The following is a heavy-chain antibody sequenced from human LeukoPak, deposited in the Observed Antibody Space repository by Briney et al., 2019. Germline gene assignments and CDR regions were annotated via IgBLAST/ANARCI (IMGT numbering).Heavy chain of an antibody. Sequence: GGSLRLSCAASGFTFSSYAMGWVRQAPGKGLEWVSAISGSGGSTYYADSVKGRFTISRDNSKNTLYLQMNSLRAEDTAVYYCAKQGSKSQRYYFDYWGQETLVTVSS. V-gene: IGHV3-23*01. D-gene: IGHD2-2*01. CDR3: AKQGSKSQRYYFDY. CDR2: ISGSGGST. CDR1: GFTFSSYA. J-gene: IGHJ4*02.